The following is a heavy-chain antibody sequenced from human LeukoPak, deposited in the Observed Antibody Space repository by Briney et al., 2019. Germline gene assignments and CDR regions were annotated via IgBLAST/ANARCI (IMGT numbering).Heavy chain of an antibody. CDR3: AKDVRTKRPPPEGFDY. CDR2: IYYSGST. D-gene: IGHD1-14*01. Sequence: SETLSLTCTVSGGSISSDNYYWGWIRQPPGKGLEWIGSIYYSGSTYYNPSLKSRVTISVDTSKNQFSLKLSSVTAADTAVYYCAKDVRTKRPPPEGFDYWGQGTLVTVSS. CDR1: GGSISSDNYY. J-gene: IGHJ4*02. V-gene: IGHV4-39*07.